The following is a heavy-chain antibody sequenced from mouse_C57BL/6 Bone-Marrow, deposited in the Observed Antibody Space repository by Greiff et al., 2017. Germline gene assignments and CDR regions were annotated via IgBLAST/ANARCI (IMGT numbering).Heavy chain of an antibody. CDR2: IDPSDSYT. D-gene: IGHD2-3*01. V-gene: IGHV1-50*01. Sequence: VQLQQPGAELVKPGASVKLSCKASGYTFTSYWMQWVKQRPGQGLEWIGEIDPSDSYTNYTQKFKGKATLTVDTSSSTAYMQLSSLTSEDAAVYYCARYEMDYWGQGTSVTVSS. J-gene: IGHJ4*01. CDR1: GYTFTSYW. CDR3: ARYEMDY.